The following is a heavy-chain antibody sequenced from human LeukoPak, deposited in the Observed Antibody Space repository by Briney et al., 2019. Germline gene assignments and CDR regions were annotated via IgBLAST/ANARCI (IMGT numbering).Heavy chain of an antibody. CDR3: AKDRYSSSWYVFDY. V-gene: IGHV3-9*03. CDR1: GFTFDDYA. J-gene: IGHJ4*02. Sequence: RSGGSLRLSCAASGFTFDDYAMHWVRQAPGKGLEWVSGISWNSGSIGYADSVKGRFTISRDNAKNSLYLQVNSLRAEDMALYYCAKDRYSSSWYVFDYWGQGTLVTVSS. CDR2: ISWNSGSI. D-gene: IGHD6-13*01.